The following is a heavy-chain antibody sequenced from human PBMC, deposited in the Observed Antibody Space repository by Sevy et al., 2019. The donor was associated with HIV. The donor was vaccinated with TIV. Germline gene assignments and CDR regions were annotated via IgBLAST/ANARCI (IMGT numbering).Heavy chain of an antibody. CDR2: ISDSGHIK. CDR3: VRGGGRIHDFDY. J-gene: IGHJ4*02. Sequence: GGSLRLSCAASGFTFSDFYMSWIRQAPGKGLEWVSYISDSGHIKHYEDSVKGRFLISRDNAHNTVHLQMNSLTAEDTADYYCVRGGGRIHDFDYWGRVTLVTVSS. CDR1: GFTFSDFY. D-gene: IGHD3-16*01. V-gene: IGHV3-11*01.